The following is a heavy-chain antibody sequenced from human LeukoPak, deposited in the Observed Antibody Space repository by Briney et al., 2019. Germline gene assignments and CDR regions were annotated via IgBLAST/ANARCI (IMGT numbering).Heavy chain of an antibody. V-gene: IGHV3-64D*09. CDR2: ISSNGGST. Sequence: PGGSLRLSCSASGFTFSTYAMHWVRQAPGKGLEFVSAISSNGGSTFYADSVKGRFTISRDNSKDTLYLQMSSLRAEDTAVYYCAKSGIEAAGSLVYFDYWGQGTLVTASS. CDR1: GFTFSTYA. CDR3: AKSGIEAAGSLVYFDY. D-gene: IGHD6-13*01. J-gene: IGHJ4*02.